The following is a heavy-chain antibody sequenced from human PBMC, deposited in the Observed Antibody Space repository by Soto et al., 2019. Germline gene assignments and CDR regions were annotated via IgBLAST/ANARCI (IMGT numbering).Heavy chain of an antibody. CDR2: IYSAGST. CDR3: ARAREPESSSVILFDI. CDR1: GLTVSNSY. D-gene: IGHD6-19*01. V-gene: IGHV3-53*01. Sequence: GGSLRLSCAASGLTVSNSYMSWVRQAPGKGLQWVSVIYSAGSTYYANSVKGRFTVSRDISANMIYLQMSSLRDEDTAVYYCARAREPESSSVILFDIWGQGALVTVSS. J-gene: IGHJ4*02.